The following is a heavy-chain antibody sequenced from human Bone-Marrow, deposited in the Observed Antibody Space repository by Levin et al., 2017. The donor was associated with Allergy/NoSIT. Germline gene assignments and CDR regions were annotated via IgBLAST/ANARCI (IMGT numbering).Heavy chain of an antibody. J-gene: IGHJ4*02. CDR2: IKSKTDGGTT. CDR3: TTDQHWNYAQGGY. V-gene: IGHV3-15*01. Sequence: GESLKISCAASGFTFSNAWMSWVRQAPGKGLEWVGRIKSKTDGGTTDYAAPVKGRFTISRDDSKNTLYLQMNSLKTEDTAVYYCTTDQHWNYAQGGYWGQGTLVTVSS. CDR1: GFTFSNAW. D-gene: IGHD1-7*01.